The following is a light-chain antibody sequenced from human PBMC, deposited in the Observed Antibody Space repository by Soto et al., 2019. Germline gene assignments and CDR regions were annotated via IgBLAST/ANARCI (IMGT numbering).Light chain of an antibody. CDR3: SSYTSRSTLYV. V-gene: IGLV2-14*01. CDR2: EVT. Sequence: QSALTQPASVSGSPGQSITVSCTGTSSDIGGYNYVSWYQQHPGKAPKLMVYEVTNRPSGVSDRFSGSKSGNTASLTISGLQADDEGHYYCSSYTSRSTLYVFGTGTKVTVL. CDR1: SSDIGGYNY. J-gene: IGLJ1*01.